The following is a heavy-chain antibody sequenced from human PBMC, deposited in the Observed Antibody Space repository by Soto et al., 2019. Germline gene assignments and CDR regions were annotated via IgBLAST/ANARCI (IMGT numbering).Heavy chain of an antibody. J-gene: IGHJ4*02. CDR2: IGGRGGNA. CDR1: GFTFNDYA. Sequence: TGGSLRLSCAASGFTFNDYAINWVRQLPGRGLEYVSGIGGRGGNAFYADSMKGRFIISRDNSKNTVYLQMNNLRVDDSAMYYCAKARASGEFAGSFDSWGQGTLVTVSS. D-gene: IGHD2-21*01. CDR3: AKARASGEFAGSFDS. V-gene: IGHV3-23*01.